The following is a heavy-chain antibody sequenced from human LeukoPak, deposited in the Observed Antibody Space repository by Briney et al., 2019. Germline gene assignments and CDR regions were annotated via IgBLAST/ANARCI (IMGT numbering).Heavy chain of an antibody. CDR2: IYSGGTT. CDR3: ASGLRWTTGYDY. D-gene: IGHD4-23*01. V-gene: IGHV3-53*01. Sequence: GGSLRLSCAASGFDFGDYYMSWVRQAPGKGLEWVSVIYSGGTTYYADSVKGRFTVSRDNSKNTLYLQMNNLRADDTAVYYCASGLRWTTGYDYWGQGTLVTVSS. CDR1: GFDFGDYY. J-gene: IGHJ4*02.